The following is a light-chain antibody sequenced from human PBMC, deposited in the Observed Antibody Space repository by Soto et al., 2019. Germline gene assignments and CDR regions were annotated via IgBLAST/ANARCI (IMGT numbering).Light chain of an antibody. CDR1: SSDVGGYNS. CDR2: EVS. CDR3: SSYTSSSLDV. J-gene: IGLJ1*01. V-gene: IGLV2-14*01. Sequence: QSALTQPASVSGSPGQSITISCTGTSSDVGGYNSVSWYQQHPGKAPKLMIYEVSNRPSGVSNRFSGSKSGNTASLTISGLQAEDEADYYCSSYTSSSLDVFGTGTKVTVL.